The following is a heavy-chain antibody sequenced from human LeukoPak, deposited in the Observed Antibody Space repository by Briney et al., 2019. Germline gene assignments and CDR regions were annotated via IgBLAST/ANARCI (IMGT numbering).Heavy chain of an antibody. V-gene: IGHV3-30*18. D-gene: IGHD2-21*02. CDR1: GCTFSSYG. Sequence: GGSRRLSWAAAGCTFSSYGVRWVSQAPGKGLEWVVVISYDGTNKYYVDSVKGRFTVYRDNSQNTLYLQMNSLRAEDTAVYYCAKEGACTGGDCYAFDYWGQGTLVTVSS. CDR2: ISYDGTNK. CDR3: AKEGACTGGDCYAFDY. J-gene: IGHJ4*02.